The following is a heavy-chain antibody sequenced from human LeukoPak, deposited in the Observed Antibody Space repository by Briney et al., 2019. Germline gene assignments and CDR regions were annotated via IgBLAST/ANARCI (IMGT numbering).Heavy chain of an antibody. CDR1: EFTVNSKY. J-gene: IGHJ3*02. CDR2: IYSGSGT. Sequence: SLIHPYPNTEFTVNSKYMDWGRLAQRKGLEFVSGIYSGSGTYYADCVKGRFTISSDNSKNTLYLQMNSVRAEDTAVYYCARGRDDISCCAFDIWGQGTMVTVSS. CDR3: ARGRDDISCCAFDI. V-gene: IGHV3-53*01. D-gene: IGHD3-9*01.